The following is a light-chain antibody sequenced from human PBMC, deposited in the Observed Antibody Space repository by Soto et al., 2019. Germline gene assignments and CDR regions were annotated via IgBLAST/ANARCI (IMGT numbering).Light chain of an antibody. CDR1: QSVSSN. J-gene: IGKJ4*01. V-gene: IGKV3D-15*01. CDR3: QQYNNWFT. Sequence: EIVMTQSPATLSVSPGERATLSCRASQSVSSNLAWYQQKPGQAPRLLIYGASIRATGIPARFSGSGSGTEFTLTISSLQSEDFAVYYCQQYNNWFTFGGGTKVDIK. CDR2: GAS.